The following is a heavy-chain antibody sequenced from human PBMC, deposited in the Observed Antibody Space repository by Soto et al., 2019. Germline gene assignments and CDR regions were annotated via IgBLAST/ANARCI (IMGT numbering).Heavy chain of an antibody. CDR2: VSAYNRNT. Sequence: QVQLVQSGPEVKKPGASVKVSCKGSGYTFSNYGVTWVRQAPGQGLERLGWVSAYNRNTDYAQKFEDRATMTIDTSTNTAYLELRGRTTEDTAVYYWARERRWEPLLYWGQGTL. D-gene: IGHD1-26*01. J-gene: IGHJ4*02. CDR1: GYTFSNYG. V-gene: IGHV1-18*01. CDR3: ARERRWEPLLY.